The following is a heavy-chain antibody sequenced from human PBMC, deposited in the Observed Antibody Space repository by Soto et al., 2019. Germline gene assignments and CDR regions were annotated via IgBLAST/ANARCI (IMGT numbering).Heavy chain of an antibody. V-gene: IGHV3-48*02. J-gene: IGHJ4*02. D-gene: IGHD3-3*01. Sequence: EVQLVESGGGLVQPGGSLRLSCAASGFTFSSYSMNWVRQAPGKGLEWVSYISSSTSTIYYADSVKGRFTIPRDNDKNSLYLQMNSLRDEDTAVYYCARENDDFWSGYYKGEIDYWGQGTLVTVSS. CDR3: ARENDDFWSGYYKGEIDY. CDR2: ISSSTSTI. CDR1: GFTFSSYS.